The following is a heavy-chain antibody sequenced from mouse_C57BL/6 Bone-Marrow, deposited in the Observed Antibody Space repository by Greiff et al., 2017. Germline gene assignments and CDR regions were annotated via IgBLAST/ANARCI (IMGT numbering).Heavy chain of an antibody. Sequence: VKLVESGPELVKPGASVKLSCKASGYTFTSYDINWVKQRPGQGLEWIGWIYPRDGSTQYNEKFKGKATLTVDTSSSTAYMELHSLSSEDSAVYFGDRVEFDGGSGDWYFDVWGTGTTVTVSS. V-gene: IGHV1-85*01. CDR3: DRVEFDGGSGDWYFDV. CDR1: GYTFTSYD. J-gene: IGHJ1*03. D-gene: IGHD1-1*02. CDR2: IYPRDGST.